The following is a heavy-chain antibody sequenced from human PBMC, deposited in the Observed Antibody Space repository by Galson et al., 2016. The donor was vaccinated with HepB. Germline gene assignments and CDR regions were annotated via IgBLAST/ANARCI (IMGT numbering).Heavy chain of an antibody. Sequence: SLRLSCAASGFTFSTYGMHWVRQAPGKGLEWVAVISYAGSSKYYADSVKGRFTISRDNSKNTLYLQMNSLRAEDTAVYFCAKGGDCGGDCYLPYYYYGMDVCGQGTTVTVSS. CDR3: AKGGDCGGDCYLPYYYYGMDV. CDR1: GFTFSTYG. D-gene: IGHD2-21*02. V-gene: IGHV3-30*18. CDR2: ISYAGSSK. J-gene: IGHJ6*02.